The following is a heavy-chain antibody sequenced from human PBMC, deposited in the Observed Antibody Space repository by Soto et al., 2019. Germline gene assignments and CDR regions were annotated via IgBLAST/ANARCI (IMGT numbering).Heavy chain of an antibody. CDR3: ARACLSSTSCYYYYYYMDV. V-gene: IGHV3-30*03. J-gene: IGHJ6*03. D-gene: IGHD2-2*01. CDR1: GFTFSSYG. Sequence: GGSLGLSCAASGFTFSSYGMHWVRQAPGKGLEWVAVISYDGSNKYYADSVKGRFTISRDNSKNTLYLQMNSLRAEDTAVYYCARACLSSTSCYYYYYYMDVWGKGTPVTVSS. CDR2: ISYDGSNK.